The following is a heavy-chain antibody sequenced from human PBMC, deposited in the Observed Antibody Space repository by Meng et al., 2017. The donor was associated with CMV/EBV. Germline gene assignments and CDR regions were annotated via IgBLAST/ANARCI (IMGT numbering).Heavy chain of an antibody. CDR1: GYSFTSYW. V-gene: IGHV5-51*01. D-gene: IGHD6-13*01. Sequence: KVSCKGSGYSFTSYWIGWVRQMPGKGLEWMGIIYPGDSDTRYSPSFQGQVTISADKSISTAYLQWSSLKASDTAMYYCARPIAAAGNDYYGMDVWGQGTTVTVS. CDR3: ARPIAAAGNDYYGMDV. J-gene: IGHJ6*02. CDR2: IYPGDSDT.